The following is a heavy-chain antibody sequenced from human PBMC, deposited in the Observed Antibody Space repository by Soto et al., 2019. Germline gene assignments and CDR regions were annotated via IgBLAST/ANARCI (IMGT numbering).Heavy chain of an antibody. CDR2: ISAHNGNT. V-gene: IGHV1-18*01. J-gene: IGHJ4*02. D-gene: IGHD1-1*01. CDR1: GYAFTTYG. Sequence: QVHLVQSGAEVKKPGASVKVSCKGSGYAFTTYGITWVRQAPGQGLEWMGWISAHNGNTNYAQKLQGSVTVTRDTTTSKAHMELMSRRCDDTAVYYCARGRYGDYWGQGALVTGSS. CDR3: ARGRYGDY.